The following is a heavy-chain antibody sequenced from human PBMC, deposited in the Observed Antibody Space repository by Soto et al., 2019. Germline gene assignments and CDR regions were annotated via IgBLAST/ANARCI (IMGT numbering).Heavy chain of an antibody. Sequence: PSETLSLTCLVSGGSMSSPNWWSWVRQAPGKGLEWIAEMHHTGATNYNPSLKSRVIISLDKSENLFSLNLSSVTAADTDVYYCATGSLYYYGSGGMWDSWGRGALVTVSS. CDR3: ATGSLYYYGSGGMWDS. D-gene: IGHD3-10*01. CDR2: MHHTGAT. CDR1: GGSMSSPNW. V-gene: IGHV4-4*02. J-gene: IGHJ4*02.